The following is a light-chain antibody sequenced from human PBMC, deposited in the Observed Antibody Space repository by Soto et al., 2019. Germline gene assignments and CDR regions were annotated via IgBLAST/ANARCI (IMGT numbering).Light chain of an antibody. J-gene: IGKJ4*01. CDR2: AAS. V-gene: IGKV1-9*01. CDR1: QSITSC. Sequence: DIQMTQSPSSLSASVGDRVTITCRASQSITSCLNWYQQKPGKAPNLLIYAASTLQSGVPSRFSGSASGTEFTLTISSLQPEDVATYYCQQVSGYPLNLGGGTKVDI. CDR3: QQVSGYPLN.